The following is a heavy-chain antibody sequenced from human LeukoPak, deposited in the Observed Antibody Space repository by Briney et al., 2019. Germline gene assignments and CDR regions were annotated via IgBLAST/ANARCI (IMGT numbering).Heavy chain of an antibody. CDR3: GTHAGRTGSDD. CDR2: ISGSGSDI. V-gene: IGHV3-11*01. D-gene: IGHD3/OR15-3a*01. CDR1: GFIFSGYY. Sequence: GGSLRLSCATSGFIFSGYYMSWISQAQGKGLKWVSYISGSGSDISYADSVKGRFTISRDNAKDSLYLQMNSLRTEDTAVYYCGTHAGRTGSDDWGQGTLVTVSS. J-gene: IGHJ4*02.